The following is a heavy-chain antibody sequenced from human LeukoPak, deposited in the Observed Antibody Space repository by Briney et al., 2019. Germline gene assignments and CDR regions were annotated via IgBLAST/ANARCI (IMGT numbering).Heavy chain of an antibody. CDR2: ISWNSGSI. D-gene: IGHD6-19*01. CDR1: GFSFDDYA. Sequence: GGSLRLSCTASGFSFDDYAMYWVRQAPGKGLEWVSGISWNSGSIAYADSVKGRFTISRDNAKNSLYLQMNSLRPEDTALYYCAKAYISSGWYTFFDYWGQGTLVTVSS. CDR3: AKAYISSGWYTFFDY. J-gene: IGHJ4*02. V-gene: IGHV3-9*01.